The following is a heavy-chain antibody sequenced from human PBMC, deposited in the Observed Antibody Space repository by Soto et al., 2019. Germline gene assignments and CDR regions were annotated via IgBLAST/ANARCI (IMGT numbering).Heavy chain of an antibody. J-gene: IGHJ4*02. CDR1: GFTFSNAW. CDR3: TTDGVRQHYDSSGYYYEIDY. Sequence: PGGSLRLSCAASGFTFSNAWMNWVRQAPGKGLEWVGRIKSKTDGGTTDYAAPVKGRFTISRDDSKNTLYLQMNSLKTEDTAVYYCTTDGVRQHYDSSGYYYEIDYWGQGTLVTVSS. V-gene: IGHV3-15*07. D-gene: IGHD3-22*01. CDR2: IKSKTDGGTT.